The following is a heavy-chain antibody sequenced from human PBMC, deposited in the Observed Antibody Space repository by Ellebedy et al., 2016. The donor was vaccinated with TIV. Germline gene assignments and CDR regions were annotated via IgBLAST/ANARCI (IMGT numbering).Heavy chain of an antibody. CDR2: IYYSGST. V-gene: IGHV4-59*01. Sequence: SETLSLTCSISGGSISSYYWSWIRQPPGKGLEWIGYIYYSGSTNYNPSLKSRVTISVDTSKNQFSLKLSSVTAADTAVYYCARDRGSDYGDYVGLDAFDIWGQGTMVTVSS. CDR1: GGSISSYY. J-gene: IGHJ3*02. CDR3: ARDRGSDYGDYVGLDAFDI. D-gene: IGHD4-17*01.